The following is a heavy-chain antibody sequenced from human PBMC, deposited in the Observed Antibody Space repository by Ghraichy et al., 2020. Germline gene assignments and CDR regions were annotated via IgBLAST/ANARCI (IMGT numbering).Heavy chain of an antibody. J-gene: IGHJ3*02. D-gene: IGHD6-25*01. CDR2: ITSRSSYI. CDR1: GFTFSSYS. CDR3: ARAHRPSGAFDI. V-gene: IGHV3-21*01. Sequence: GGSLRLSCAASGFTFSSYSMNWVRQAPGKGLEWVSCITSRSSYIYYADSVKGRFTISRDNTKNSLYLQMNSLRAEDTAVFYCARAHRPSGAFDIWGQGTMVTVSS.